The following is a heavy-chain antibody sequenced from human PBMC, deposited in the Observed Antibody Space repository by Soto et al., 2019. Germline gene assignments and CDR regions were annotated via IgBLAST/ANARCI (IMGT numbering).Heavy chain of an antibody. CDR1: GGSISSNNYY. D-gene: IGHD6-19*01. CDR2: LYSSGTT. J-gene: IGHJ4*02. CDR3: ARQPDLTSGWYFDY. Sequence: QLQLQESGPGPVKPSETLSLTCTVSGGSISSNNYYWGWVRQPPGKGLEWIGSLYSSGTTYYNPSLKRRVTLSVDTSKNTFSLKLSSVTAADTAVYYCARQPDLTSGWYFDYWGQGTLVTVSS. V-gene: IGHV4-39*01.